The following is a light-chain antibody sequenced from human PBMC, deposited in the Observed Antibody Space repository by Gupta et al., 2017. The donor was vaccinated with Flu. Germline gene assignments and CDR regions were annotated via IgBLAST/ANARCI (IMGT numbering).Light chain of an antibody. J-gene: IGKJ4*01. Sequence: DIQMTQSPSTLSAFVGDRVTITCRASQSISSWLAWYQEKPGTAPKLLIYGASSLEGGVPSRFSGSASGTEFTLTISSLQPDDFATYYCQHYHSYPITFGGGTKVEIK. CDR3: QHYHSYPIT. CDR1: QSISSW. CDR2: GAS. V-gene: IGKV1-5*03.